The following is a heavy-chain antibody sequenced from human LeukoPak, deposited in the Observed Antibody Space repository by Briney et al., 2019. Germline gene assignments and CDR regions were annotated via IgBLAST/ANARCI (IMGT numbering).Heavy chain of an antibody. Sequence: GGSLRLSCAASGFIFRSYAMSWVRQAPGEGLEWVSSISSSGGRTFYADSVKGRATISRDNSKNVLYLQVNSLRAEDTAVFYCANYYYDKSGYKNWGQGTLVTVSS. J-gene: IGHJ4*02. V-gene: IGHV3-23*01. D-gene: IGHD3-22*01. CDR3: ANYYYDKSGYKN. CDR1: GFIFRSYA. CDR2: ISSSGGRT.